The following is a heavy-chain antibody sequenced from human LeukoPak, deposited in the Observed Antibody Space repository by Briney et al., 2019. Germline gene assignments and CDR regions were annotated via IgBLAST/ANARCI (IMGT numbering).Heavy chain of an antibody. J-gene: IGHJ3*02. V-gene: IGHV1-2*04. CDR1: GYTFTSYY. CDR2: INPNSGST. Sequence: GASVKVSCKASGYTFTSYYMHWVRQAPGQGLEWMGWINPNSGSTNYAQKIQGWVTMTRDTSISTAYRELSRRRSDDTALYYCARAETRDAFDIWGKGTMVAGSS. CDR3: ARAETRDAFDI.